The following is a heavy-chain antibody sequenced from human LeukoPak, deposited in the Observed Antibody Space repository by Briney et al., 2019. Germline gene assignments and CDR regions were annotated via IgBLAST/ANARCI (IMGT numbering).Heavy chain of an antibody. CDR1: GFTFSSYA. D-gene: IGHD6-19*01. Sequence: GGSLRLSCAASGFTFSSYAMGWVRQAPGKGLEWVSVISGSGGSTYYADSVRGRFTISRDNSKNTLYLQMNSLRAEDTAVYYCARLSSGWHHAFDIWGQGTMVTVSS. CDR3: ARLSSGWHHAFDI. V-gene: IGHV3-23*01. CDR2: ISGSGGST. J-gene: IGHJ3*02.